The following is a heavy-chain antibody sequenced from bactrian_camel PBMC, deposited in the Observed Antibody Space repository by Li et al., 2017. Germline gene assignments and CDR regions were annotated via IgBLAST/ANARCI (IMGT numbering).Heavy chain of an antibody. CDR3: AKGFAVIDY. J-gene: IGHJ4*01. V-gene: IGHV3S35*01. CDR1: EFTFSRYT. Sequence: VQLVESGGGLVQPGGSLRLSCVAAEFTFSRYTINRVRQAPGKGLEWVSYINSGCGTTNYADSVKGRFTISRDNAKNTVYLQLNSLKTEDMAMYYCAKGFAVIDYWGQGTQVTVS. D-gene: IGHD5*01. CDR2: INSGCGTT.